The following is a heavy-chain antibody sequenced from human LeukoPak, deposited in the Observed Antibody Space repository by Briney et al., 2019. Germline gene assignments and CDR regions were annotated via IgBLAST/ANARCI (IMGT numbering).Heavy chain of an antibody. CDR2: TSYDGSNK. Sequence: PGGSLRLSCAASGFTFSSYGMHWVRQAPGKGLEWVAVTSYDGSNKYYADSVKGRFTISRDNSKNTLYLQMNSLRAEDTAVYYCAKDRVTFGAVHWFAPWGQGTLVTVSS. CDR1: GFTFSSYG. CDR3: AKDRVTFGAVHWFAP. J-gene: IGHJ5*02. V-gene: IGHV3-30*18. D-gene: IGHD3-16*01.